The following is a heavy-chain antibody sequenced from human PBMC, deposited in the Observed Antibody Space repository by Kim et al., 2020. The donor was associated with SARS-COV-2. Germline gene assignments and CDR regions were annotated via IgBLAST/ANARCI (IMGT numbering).Heavy chain of an antibody. CDR3: ARSVNCGGDCYGYFDY. CDR1: GFSFRTYA. J-gene: IGHJ4*02. D-gene: IGHD2-21*02. CDR2: VWGDGNGK. V-gene: IGHV3-33*03. Sequence: GGSLRLSCSASGFSFRTYAMHWVRQAPGRGLEWVAVVWGDGNGKYYIDSVTGRFRISRDNSQNTLYLQMDGLTGEDTAVYYCARSVNCGGDCYGYFDYWGQGTMVTVSS.